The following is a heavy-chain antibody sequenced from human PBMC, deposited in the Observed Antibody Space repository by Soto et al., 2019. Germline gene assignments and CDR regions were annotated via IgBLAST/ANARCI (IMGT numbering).Heavy chain of an antibody. D-gene: IGHD6-19*01. Sequence: GGSLRLSCAASGFTFSDHWMHWVRQVPGKGLVWVARINSDGSTTTYADSVKGRFTISRANARNTLYLHMDSLRAGDTALYYCARGYSNGPDYWSQGTLVTVSS. CDR3: ARGYSNGPDY. J-gene: IGHJ4*02. V-gene: IGHV3-74*01. CDR2: INSDGSTT. CDR1: GFTFSDHW.